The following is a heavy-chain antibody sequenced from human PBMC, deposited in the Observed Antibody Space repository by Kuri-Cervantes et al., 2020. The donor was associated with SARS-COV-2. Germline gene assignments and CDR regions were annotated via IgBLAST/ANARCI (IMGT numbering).Heavy chain of an antibody. J-gene: IGHJ3*02. CDR3: AKMGGGSTSSGGAFDI. V-gene: IGHV3-23*01. CDR2: ISGSGGST. D-gene: IGHD2-2*01. CDR1: GFTFSSYA. Sequence: GGSLRLSCAASGFTFSSYAMSWVRQAPGKGLEWVSAISGSGGSTYYADSVKGRFTISRDNSKNTLYLQMNSLRAEDTALYYCAKMGGGSTSSGGAFDIWGQGTMVTVSS.